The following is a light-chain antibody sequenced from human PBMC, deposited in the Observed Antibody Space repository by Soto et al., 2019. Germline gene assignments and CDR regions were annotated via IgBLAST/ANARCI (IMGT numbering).Light chain of an antibody. J-gene: IGKJ2*01. V-gene: IGKV1-5*01. CDR2: DAS. CDR1: QSISSW. Sequence: DIQMTQSPSTLSASVGDRVTITCRASQSISSWLAWYQQKAGKAPKLLIYDASSLESGVSSRFSGSGSGTEFTLTISSLQPDDFATYYCQQYNGFSGYTFGQGTKLEIK. CDR3: QQYNGFSGYT.